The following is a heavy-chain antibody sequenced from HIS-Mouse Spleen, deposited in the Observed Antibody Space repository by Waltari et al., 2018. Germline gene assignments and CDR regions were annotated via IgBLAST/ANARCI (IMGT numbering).Heavy chain of an antibody. CDR2: ISYDGSNK. Sequence: QVQLVESGGGVVQPGRSLRLSCAASGFTFSSYGMHWVRQAPGNGLEWVAVISYDGSNKYYADSVEGRFTISRDNSKNTLYLQMNSLRAEDTAVYYCAKDKHHAFDYWGQGTLVTVSS. CDR3: AKDKHHAFDY. J-gene: IGHJ4*02. CDR1: GFTFSSYG. V-gene: IGHV3-30*18.